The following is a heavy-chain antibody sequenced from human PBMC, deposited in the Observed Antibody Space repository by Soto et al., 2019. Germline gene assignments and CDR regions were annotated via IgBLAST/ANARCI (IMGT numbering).Heavy chain of an antibody. Sequence: SETLSLTCTVSGGSISSYYWSWIRQPPGTGLEWIGYIYYSGSTNYNPSLKRRVTISVDTSKNQFSLKLSSVTAADTAVYYCARGRRFNFDYWGQGTLVTVSS. V-gene: IGHV4-59*01. CDR3: ARGRRFNFDY. D-gene: IGHD3-10*01. CDR1: GGSISSYY. CDR2: IYYSGST. J-gene: IGHJ4*02.